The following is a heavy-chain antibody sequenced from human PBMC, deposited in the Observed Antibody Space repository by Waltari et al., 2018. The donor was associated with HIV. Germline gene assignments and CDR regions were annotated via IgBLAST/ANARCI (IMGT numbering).Heavy chain of an antibody. D-gene: IGHD4-4*01. J-gene: IGHJ4*02. CDR3: SRHTPTALTTDY. CDR1: GGSIISSHHS. Sequence: QLQLQESGPGLVKPAETLSHTCSVSGGSIISSHHSWGWVRQTTGKGLEWIGIIYSSGGTYYSPSLHGRVAMSVDTYRNRFSLRLSSMTAADTADYYCSRHTPTALTTDYWGRGTRVTVSA. V-gene: IGHV4-39*01. CDR2: IYSSGGT.